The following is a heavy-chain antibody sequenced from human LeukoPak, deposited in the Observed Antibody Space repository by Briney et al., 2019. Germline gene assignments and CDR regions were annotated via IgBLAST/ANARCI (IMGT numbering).Heavy chain of an antibody. D-gene: IGHD3-10*01. CDR1: GGTFSSYA. CDR3: AGGTMVRGVFDY. J-gene: IGHJ4*02. V-gene: IGHV1-69*05. Sequence: SVKVSCKASGGTFSSYAISWVRQAPGQGLEWMGGIIPILGTANYAQKFQGRVTITTDESTSTAYMELSSLRSEDTAVYYCAGGTMVRGVFDYWGQGTLVTVSS. CDR2: IIPILGTA.